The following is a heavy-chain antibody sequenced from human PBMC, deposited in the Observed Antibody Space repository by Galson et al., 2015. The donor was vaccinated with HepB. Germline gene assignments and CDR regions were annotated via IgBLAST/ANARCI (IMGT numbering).Heavy chain of an antibody. D-gene: IGHD2-8*01. CDR3: AREGGRVGGLPNGAFDI. Sequence: QVQLQESGPGLVKPSETLSLTCTVSGGSISSYYWSWIRQPPGKGLEWIGYIYYSGSTNYNPSLKSRVTISVDTSKNQFSLKLSSVTAADTAVYYCAREGGRVGGLPNGAFDIWGQGTMVTVSS. V-gene: IGHV4-59*01. CDR1: GGSISSYY. J-gene: IGHJ3*02. CDR2: IYYSGST.